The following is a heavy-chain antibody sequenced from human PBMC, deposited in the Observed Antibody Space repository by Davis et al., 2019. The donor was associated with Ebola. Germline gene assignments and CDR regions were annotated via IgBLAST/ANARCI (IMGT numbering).Heavy chain of an antibody. CDR1: GFTFSNAW. CDR2: IRSKANSYAT. Sequence: GESLKISCAASGFTFSNAWMNWVRQASGKGLEWVGRIRSKANSYATAYAASVKGRFTISRDDSKNTAYLQMNSLKTEDTAVYYCTSFIQDDDYWGQGTLVTVSS. V-gene: IGHV3-73*01. J-gene: IGHJ4*02. CDR3: TSFIQDDDY. D-gene: IGHD5-18*01.